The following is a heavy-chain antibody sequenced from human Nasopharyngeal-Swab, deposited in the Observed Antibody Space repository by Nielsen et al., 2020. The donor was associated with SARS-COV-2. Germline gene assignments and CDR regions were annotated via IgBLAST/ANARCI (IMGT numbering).Heavy chain of an antibody. CDR2: IYYSGST. CDR3: ARVKGYQLLSSAAPNWFDP. Sequence: SETLSLTCTVSGGSISSSSYYWGWIRQPPGKGLVWIGSIYYSGSTYYNPSLKSRVTISVDTSKNQFSLKLSSVTAADTAVYYCARVKGYQLLSSAAPNWFDPWGQGTLVTVSS. D-gene: IGHD2-2*01. J-gene: IGHJ5*02. CDR1: GGSISSSSYY. V-gene: IGHV4-39*07.